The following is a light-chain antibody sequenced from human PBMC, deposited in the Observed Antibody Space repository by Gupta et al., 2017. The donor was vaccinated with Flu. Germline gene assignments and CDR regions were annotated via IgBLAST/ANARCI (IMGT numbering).Light chain of an antibody. Sequence: EIVMTQSPATLSASPGERATLSCRASQSVGGDLAWYQQRRGQAPRLLIYGTSNRDTGVPARFSGSGYGTEFTLTISSRQSEDFAVYYCQQYNNWPPITFGHGTKVDIK. J-gene: IGKJ3*01. CDR1: QSVGGD. CDR3: QQYNNWPPIT. V-gene: IGKV3-15*01. CDR2: GTS.